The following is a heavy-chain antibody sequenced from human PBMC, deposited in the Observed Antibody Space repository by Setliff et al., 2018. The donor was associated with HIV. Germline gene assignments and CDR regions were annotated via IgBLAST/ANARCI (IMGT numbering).Heavy chain of an antibody. CDR1: GYSISSGYY. CDR2: IYYSGST. CDR3: ARAPPGIQNDAFDV. Sequence: SETLSLTCTVSGYSISSGYYWSWIRQPPGKGLEWIGSIYYSGSTNYNPSLKSRVTISVDTSKNQFSLRLTSVTAADTGVYYCARAPPGIQNDAFDVWGQGTMVTVSS. J-gene: IGHJ3*01. V-gene: IGHV4-38-2*02.